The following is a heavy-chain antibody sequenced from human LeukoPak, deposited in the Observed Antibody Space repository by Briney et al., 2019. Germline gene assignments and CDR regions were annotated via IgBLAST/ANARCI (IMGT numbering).Heavy chain of an antibody. D-gene: IGHD3-10*01. CDR1: GYTFTSYD. Sequence: GASVKVSCKASGYTFTSYDINWVRQATGQGLEWMGWMNPNSGNTGFAQKFQGRVTMTRNSSISTAYMELRSLSSEDTAVYYCARAHLTYYYGSGTYYYFFGLDVWGPGTTVTVS. CDR2: MNPNSGNT. CDR3: ARAHLTYYYGSGTYYYFFGLDV. J-gene: IGHJ6*02. V-gene: IGHV1-8*01.